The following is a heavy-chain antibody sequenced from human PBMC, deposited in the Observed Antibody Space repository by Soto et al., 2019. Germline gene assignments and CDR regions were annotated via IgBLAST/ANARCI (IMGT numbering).Heavy chain of an antibody. Sequence: QITLKESGPTLVKPTQTLTLTCTFSVFSLSTSGVGVGWIRQPPGKALEWLALIYWNDDKRYSPSLKSRLTITKDTSNNQVVLTIANMDPVDTAAYFCAHRAGVELSQPLIYDYGMDVWGQGTTVTVSS. CDR3: AHRAGVELSQPLIYDYGMDV. J-gene: IGHJ6*02. CDR1: VFSLSTSGVG. D-gene: IGHD1-1*01. V-gene: IGHV2-5*01. CDR2: IYWNDDK.